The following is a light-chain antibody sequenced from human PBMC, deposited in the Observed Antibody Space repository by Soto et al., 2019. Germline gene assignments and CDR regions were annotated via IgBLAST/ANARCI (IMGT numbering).Light chain of an antibody. J-gene: IGKJ2*01. CDR1: QSVSRK. V-gene: IGKV3-15*01. Sequence: ETVVTQSPGTLYVSPGERATLSCRASQSVSRKLAWYQHKPGQAPRLLIYGASTRATGLPARFSGSGSGSEFTLTISSLQSEDFAVYYCQQYASWPYTFGQGTKLGIK. CDR3: QQYASWPYT. CDR2: GAS.